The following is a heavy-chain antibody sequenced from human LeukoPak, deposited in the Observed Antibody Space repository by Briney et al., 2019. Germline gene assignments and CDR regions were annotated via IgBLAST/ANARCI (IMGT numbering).Heavy chain of an antibody. CDR3: ARCDYGDSPFDY. J-gene: IGHJ4*02. CDR2: ISSSSSYI. V-gene: IGHV3-21*01. Sequence: GGSLRPSCAASGFTFSSYSMNWVRQAPGKGLEWVSSISSSSSYIYYADSVKGRFTISRDNAKNSLYLQMNSLRAEDTAVYYCARCDYGDSPFDYWGQGTLVTVSS. D-gene: IGHD4-17*01. CDR1: GFTFSSYS.